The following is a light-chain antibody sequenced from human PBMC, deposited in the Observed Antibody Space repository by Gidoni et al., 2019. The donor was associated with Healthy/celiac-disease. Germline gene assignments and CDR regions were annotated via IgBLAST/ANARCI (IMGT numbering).Light chain of an antibody. J-gene: IGKJ1*01. Sequence: VFTQSQGTLSLSPGERATLACRASQSVSSSYLAWCQQNTGQAPRLLIYGASSRSTGIPDMFSGSGSGTDFTLTISRLEPEDFAVYYCQQYGSSWWTFXXXTKVEIK. V-gene: IGKV3-20*01. CDR3: QQYGSSWWT. CDR2: GAS. CDR1: QSVSSSY.